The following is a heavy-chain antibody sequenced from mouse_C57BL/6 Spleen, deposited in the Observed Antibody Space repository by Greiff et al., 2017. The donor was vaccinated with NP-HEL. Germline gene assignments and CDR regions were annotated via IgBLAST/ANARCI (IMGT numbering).Heavy chain of an antibody. D-gene: IGHD1-1*01. CDR1: GYSITSGYY. CDR3: AREILRFYYFDY. J-gene: IGHJ2*01. V-gene: IGHV3-6*01. CDR2: ISYDGSN. Sequence: EVKLQESGPGLVKPSQSLSLTCSVTGYSITSGYYWNWIRQFPGNKLEWMGYISYDGSNNYNPSLKNRISITRDTSKNQFFLKLNSVTTEDTATYYCAREILRFYYFDYWGQGTTLTVSS.